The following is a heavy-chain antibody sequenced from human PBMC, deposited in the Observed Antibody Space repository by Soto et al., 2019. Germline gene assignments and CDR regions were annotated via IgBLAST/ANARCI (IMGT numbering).Heavy chain of an antibody. CDR2: ISGSGGST. V-gene: IGHV3-23*01. CDR1: GFTFSSYA. J-gene: IGHJ3*02. Sequence: GWSLRLSCAASGFTFSSYAMSWVRQAPGKGLEWVSAISGSGGSTYYADSVKGRFTISRDNSKNTLYLQMNSLRAEDTAVYYCAKSVRGSYRPDAFDIWGQGTMVTVSS. CDR3: AKSVRGSYRPDAFDI. D-gene: IGHD3-16*02.